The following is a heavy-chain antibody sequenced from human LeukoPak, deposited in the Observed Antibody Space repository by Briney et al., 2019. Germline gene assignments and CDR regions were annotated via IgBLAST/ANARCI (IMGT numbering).Heavy chain of an antibody. J-gene: IGHJ4*02. CDR2: IYYSGST. CDR1: GGSISSYY. V-gene: IGHV4-59*08. CDR3: ARTRGGYSYYFDY. Sequence: SETLSLTCTVSGGSISSYYWSWIRQPPGKGLEWIGYIYYSGSTNYNPSLKSRVTISLYTPRNQFSLKLTSVAAADTAVYYCARTRGGYSYYFDYWGQGTLVTVSS. D-gene: IGHD4-23*01.